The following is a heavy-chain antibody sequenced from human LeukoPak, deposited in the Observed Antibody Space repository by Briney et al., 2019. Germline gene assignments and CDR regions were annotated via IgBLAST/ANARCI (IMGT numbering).Heavy chain of an antibody. CDR1: GGSVSSGDYY. Sequence: SETLSLTCTVAGGSVSSGDYYWSCIRQPPGKGLECIGYIYYSGSTYYNPSLKSRVTISVDTSKNQFSLKLSSVTAADTAVYYCATGDGSGSYVTLDYWGQGTLVTVSS. CDR2: IYYSGST. V-gene: IGHV4-30-4*01. CDR3: ATGDGSGSYVTLDY. D-gene: IGHD3-10*01. J-gene: IGHJ4*02.